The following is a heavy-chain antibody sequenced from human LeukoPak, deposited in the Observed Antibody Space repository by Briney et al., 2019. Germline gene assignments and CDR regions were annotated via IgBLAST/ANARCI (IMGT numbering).Heavy chain of an antibody. D-gene: IGHD3-22*01. Sequence: GGSLRLSCAASGFTFSSYSMNWVRQAPGKGLEWVSSISSSSSYIYYADSVKGRFTISRDNAKNSLYLQINSLRAEDTAVYYCARVFTYYYDSSGYPDAFDIWGQGTMVTVSS. V-gene: IGHV3-21*01. CDR1: GFTFSSYS. CDR2: ISSSSSYI. CDR3: ARVFTYYYDSSGYPDAFDI. J-gene: IGHJ3*02.